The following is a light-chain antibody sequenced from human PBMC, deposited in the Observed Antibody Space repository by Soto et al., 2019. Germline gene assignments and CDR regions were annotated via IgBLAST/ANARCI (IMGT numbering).Light chain of an antibody. J-gene: IGLJ2*01. Sequence: QSALTQPASVSGSPGQSITISCTGSSSDIGGFNYVSWYQQQSGKAPKLIIYDVNNRPSGISNRFSGSESGNTASLTISGLQAEDEGDYFCSSYTYTRPQVVFGGGTKRTVL. CDR1: SSDIGGFNY. CDR3: SSYTYTRPQVV. CDR2: DVN. V-gene: IGLV2-14*03.